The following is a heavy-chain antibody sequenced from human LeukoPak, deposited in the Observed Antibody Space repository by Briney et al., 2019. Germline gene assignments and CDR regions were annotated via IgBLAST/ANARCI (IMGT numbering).Heavy chain of an antibody. J-gene: IGHJ4*02. V-gene: IGHV1-18*01. CDR3: AREGIQLWLDLSY. Sequence: ASVNVSCKASRYTLTSYGISWVRQAPGQGLEGMGWICAYNGNTHYAQKLQGRVTMTTDTYTSTAYRELRSLRSDDTAVYYCAREGIQLWLDLSYWGQGTLVTVSS. CDR1: RYTLTSYG. D-gene: IGHD5-18*01. CDR2: ICAYNGNT.